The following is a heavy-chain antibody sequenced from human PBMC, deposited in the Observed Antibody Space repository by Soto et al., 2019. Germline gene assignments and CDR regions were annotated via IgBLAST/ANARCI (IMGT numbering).Heavy chain of an antibody. CDR1: GFTFNNYA. D-gene: IGHD2-8*01. V-gene: IGHV3-23*01. J-gene: IGHJ3*02. CDR2: ISASGGST. CDR3: AKARTRSYDDALDI. Sequence: EVQLLESGGGLVQPGGSLRLSCAASGFTFNNYAMNWVRQAPGKGLEWVSSISASGGSTYNADSVRGRFTISRDNSKNTLYLQTNSLRDEDTAVYYCAKARTRSYDDALDIWGQGTLVTVSS.